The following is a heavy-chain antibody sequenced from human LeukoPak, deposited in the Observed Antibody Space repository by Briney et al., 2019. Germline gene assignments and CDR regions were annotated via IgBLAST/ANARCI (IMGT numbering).Heavy chain of an antibody. CDR3: AKGATSCSSTSCPDAFDI. J-gene: IGHJ3*02. Sequence: GGSLRLSCAASGFTFSSYAMHWVRQAPGKGLEWVAVIWYGESNKYYADSVKGRFTISRDNSKNTLYLQMNSLRAEDTAVYYCAKGATSCSSTSCPDAFDIWGQGTMVTVSS. D-gene: IGHD2-2*01. V-gene: IGHV3-30*02. CDR2: IWYGESNK. CDR1: GFTFSSYA.